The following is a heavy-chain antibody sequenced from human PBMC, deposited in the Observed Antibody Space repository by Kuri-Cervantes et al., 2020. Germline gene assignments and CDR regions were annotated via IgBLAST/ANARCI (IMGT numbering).Heavy chain of an antibody. J-gene: IGHJ6*02. Sequence: LSLTCVVSGFTMSNYAMHWVRQAPGKGLEWVAVISYDGTETYYADSVQGRFTISRDDSQSTVALQMKNLRAEDTALYYCAKHGATTMHYYYYGMDVWGQGTTVTVSS. CDR3: AKHGATTMHYYYYGMDV. D-gene: IGHD4-17*01. CDR1: GFTMSNYA. CDR2: ISYDGTET. V-gene: IGHV3-30*18.